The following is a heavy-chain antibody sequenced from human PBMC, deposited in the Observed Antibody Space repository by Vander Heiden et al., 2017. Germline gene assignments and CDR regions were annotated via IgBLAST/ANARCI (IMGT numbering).Heavy chain of an antibody. CDR1: GGTFSSYA. Sequence: QVQLVQSGAEAKKTGSSVKVSCTASGGTFSSYAISWVRQAPGQGLEWMGGIIPILGIANYAQKFQGRVTITADKSTSTAYMELSSLRSEDTAVYYCARAIPIDSSHGWFDPWGQGTLVTVSS. J-gene: IGHJ5*02. CDR3: ARAIPIDSSHGWFDP. D-gene: IGHD6-19*01. CDR2: IIPILGIA. V-gene: IGHV1-69*10.